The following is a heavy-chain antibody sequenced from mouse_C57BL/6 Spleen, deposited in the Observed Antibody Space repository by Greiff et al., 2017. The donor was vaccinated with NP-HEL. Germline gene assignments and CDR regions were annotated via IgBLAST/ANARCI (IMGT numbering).Heavy chain of an antibody. CDR3: ARAYYGSSYGYFDV. CDR2: IYPGGGYT. J-gene: IGHJ1*03. Sequence: VMLVESGAELVRPGTSVKMSCKASGYTFTNYWIGWAKQRPGHGLEWIGDIYPGGGYTNYNEKFKGKATLTADKSSSTAYMQFSSLTSEDSAIYYCARAYYGSSYGYFDVWGTGTTVTVSS. CDR1: GYTFTNYW. D-gene: IGHD1-1*01. V-gene: IGHV1-63*01.